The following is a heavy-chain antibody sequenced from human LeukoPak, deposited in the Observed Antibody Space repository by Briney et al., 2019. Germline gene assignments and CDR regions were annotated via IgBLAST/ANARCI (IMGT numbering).Heavy chain of an antibody. CDR1: GFTVSSNY. CDR3: VRDYENLTGSKTRFHY. V-gene: IGHV3-53*01. Sequence: GGSLRLSCAASGFTVSSNYMSWVRQAPGKGLEWVSVIYSGGSTYYADSVKGRFTISGDNSKNTLYLQMNSLRAEDTAVYYCVRDYENLTGSKTRFHYWGQGTLVTVSS. D-gene: IGHD3-9*01. J-gene: IGHJ4*02. CDR2: IYSGGST.